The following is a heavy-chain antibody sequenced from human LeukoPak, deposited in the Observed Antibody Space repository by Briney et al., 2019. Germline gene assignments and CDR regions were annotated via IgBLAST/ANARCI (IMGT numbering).Heavy chain of an antibody. CDR3: AREKGEQQLESYGMDV. D-gene: IGHD6-13*01. CDR2: IIPILGIA. J-gene: IGHJ6*04. CDR1: GGTFSSYA. V-gene: IGHV1-69*04. Sequence: ASVKVSCKASGGTFSSYAISWVRQAPGQGLEWMGRIIPILGIANYAQKFQGRVTITADKSTSTAYMELSSLRSEDTAVYYCAREKGEQQLESYGMDVWGKGTTVTVSS.